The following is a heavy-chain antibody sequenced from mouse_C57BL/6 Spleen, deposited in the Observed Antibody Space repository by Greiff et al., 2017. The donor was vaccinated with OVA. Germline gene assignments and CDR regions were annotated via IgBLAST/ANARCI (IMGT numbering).Heavy chain of an antibody. CDR1: GYTFTSYT. J-gene: IGHJ4*01. Sequence: QVQLQQSGAELARPGASVKMSCKASGYTFTSYTMHWVKQRPGQGLEWIGYINPSSGGTTYNQKFKDKATLTVDKSSSTAYMQLGSLTSEDSAVYYCARSNYGGNAMDYWGQGTSVTVSS. V-gene: IGHV1-4*01. D-gene: IGHD1-1*02. CDR2: INPSSGGT. CDR3: ARSNYGGNAMDY.